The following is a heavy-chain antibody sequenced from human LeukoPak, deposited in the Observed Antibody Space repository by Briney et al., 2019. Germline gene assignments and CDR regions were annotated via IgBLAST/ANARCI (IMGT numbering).Heavy chain of an antibody. J-gene: IGHJ3*01. CDR1: GYTFTGYY. CDR2: INPNNGGT. D-gene: IGHD1-26*01. Sequence: ASVKVSCKASGYTFTGYYMHWVRQAPGQGLEWMGWINPNNGGTNYAQKFQGRVTMIRDTSISTAYMDLSRLKSDDTAVYYCAREGYGGGQDFDVWGQGTMVTVSS. V-gene: IGHV1-2*02. CDR3: AREGYGGGQDFDV.